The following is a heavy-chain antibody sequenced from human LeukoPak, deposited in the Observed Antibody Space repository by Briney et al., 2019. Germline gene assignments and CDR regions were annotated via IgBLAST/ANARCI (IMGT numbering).Heavy chain of an antibody. CDR1: TFTFSTFG. J-gene: IGHJ4*01. CDR3: RAATRYLDYYYDY. D-gene: IGHD3-22*01. Sequence: GRSLRLSCAASTFTFSTFGMHWVRQAPGKGLEWVAVISFDGVDKYYADSVKGRFTISRDNSKDTLYLQMTSLRVEDTAVYYRRAATRYLDYYYDYWGQGTLVTVSS. V-gene: IGHV3-30*03. CDR2: ISFDGVDK.